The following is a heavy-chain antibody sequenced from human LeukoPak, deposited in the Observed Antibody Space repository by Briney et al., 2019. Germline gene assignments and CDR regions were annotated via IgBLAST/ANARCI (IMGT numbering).Heavy chain of an antibody. D-gene: IGHD2-2*01. J-gene: IGHJ5*02. CDR3: ARDCSSTSCFKREFDP. V-gene: IGHV1-3*01. Sequence: GASVKVSCKASGYTFTSYAMHWVRQAPGQRLEWMGWINAGNGNTKYSQKFQGRVTMTTDTSTSTAYMELRSLRSDDTAVYYCARDCSSTSCFKREFDPWGQGTLVTVSS. CDR2: INAGNGNT. CDR1: GYTFTSYA.